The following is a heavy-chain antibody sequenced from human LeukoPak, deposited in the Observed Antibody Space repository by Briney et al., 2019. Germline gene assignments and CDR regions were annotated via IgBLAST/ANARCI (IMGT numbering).Heavy chain of an antibody. Sequence: PGGSLRLSCAASGFTLSSYEWNWVRQPPGKGLEWLSYISTTDTTKYYAESVKGRFTISRDNAKNSLFLQMNGLRAEDTAVYYCARETLACGGDCLDYWGQGTLVTVSS. D-gene: IGHD2-21*02. CDR3: ARETLACGGDCLDY. J-gene: IGHJ4*02. CDR1: GFTLSSYE. CDR2: ISTTDTTK. V-gene: IGHV3-48*03.